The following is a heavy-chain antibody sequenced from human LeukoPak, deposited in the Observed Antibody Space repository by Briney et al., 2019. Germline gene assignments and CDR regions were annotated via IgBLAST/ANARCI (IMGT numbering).Heavy chain of an antibody. CDR1: GFTFSSYS. CDR2: ISDDSKYI. CDR3: ARDKGYP. V-gene: IGHV3-21*01. Sequence: GGSLRLSCAASGFTFSSYSMNWVRQAPGKGLEWVSSISDDSKYIYYADSVKGRFTISRDNSKNTLYLQMNSLRAEDTAVYYCARDKGYPWGQGTLVTVSS. J-gene: IGHJ5*02. D-gene: IGHD2-15*01.